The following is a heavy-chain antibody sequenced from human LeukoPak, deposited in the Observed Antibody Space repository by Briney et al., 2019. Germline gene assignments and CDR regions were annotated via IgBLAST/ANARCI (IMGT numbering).Heavy chain of an antibody. CDR3: VKSRPSGRYPSPDF. CDR1: GFTFSSYS. Sequence: PGGSLRLSCTASGFTFSSYSMNWVRQAPGKGLEWVSAISGSGGSTYYADSVKGRFIISRDNSKNTLSLQMNSLRVEDTAVYHCVKSRPSGRYPSPDFWGQGTLVTVSS. D-gene: IGHD6-19*01. J-gene: IGHJ4*02. V-gene: IGHV3-23*01. CDR2: ISGSGGST.